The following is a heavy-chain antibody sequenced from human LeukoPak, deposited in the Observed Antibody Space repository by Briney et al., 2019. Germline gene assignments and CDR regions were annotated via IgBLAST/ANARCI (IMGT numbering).Heavy chain of an antibody. CDR1: GFTFSSYA. V-gene: IGHV3-23*01. Sequence: GGSLRLSCAASGFTFSSYAMSWVRQAPGKGLEWVSAISGSGGSTYYADSVKGRFTISRDNSKNTLYLQMNSLRAEDTAVYYCAETLGLGYGSGSYPPYYGMDVWGQGTTVTVSS. J-gene: IGHJ6*02. CDR2: ISGSGGST. D-gene: IGHD3-10*01. CDR3: AETLGLGYGSGSYPPYYGMDV.